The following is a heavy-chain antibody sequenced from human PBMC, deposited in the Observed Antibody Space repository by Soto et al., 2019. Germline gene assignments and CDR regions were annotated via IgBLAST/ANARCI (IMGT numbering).Heavy chain of an antibody. D-gene: IGHD6-13*01. CDR3: ARRAMYCSSWYASDL. Sequence: EVQLVESGGGLVKPGGSLRLSCSASGFALSSYSMNWVRQAPGKGLEWVSSISSTSLYMYYADSVKGRSTISKDNAQNSLYLQMNSLSAEDTAVYYCARRAMYCSSWYASDLWGQGTLVTVSS. V-gene: IGHV3-21*01. J-gene: IGHJ5*02. CDR1: GFALSSYS. CDR2: ISSTSLYM.